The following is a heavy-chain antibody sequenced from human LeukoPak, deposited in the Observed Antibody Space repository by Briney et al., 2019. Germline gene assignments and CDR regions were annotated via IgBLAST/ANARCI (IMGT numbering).Heavy chain of an antibody. CDR2: INHSGST. CDR1: GGSFSGYY. J-gene: IGHJ6*03. V-gene: IGHV4-34*01. CDR3: ARVLTSYRYYYYYMDV. Sequence: SETLSLTCAVYGGSFSGYYWSWIRQPPGKGLEWIGEINHSGSTNYNPSLKSRVTISVDTSKNQFSLKLSSVTAADTAVYYCARVLTSYRYYYYYMDVWAKGPRSPSP. D-gene: IGHD2-2*01.